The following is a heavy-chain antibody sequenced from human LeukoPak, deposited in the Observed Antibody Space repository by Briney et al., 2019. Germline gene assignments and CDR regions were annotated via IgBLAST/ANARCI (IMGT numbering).Heavy chain of an antibody. CDR3: ARLLSYDFWSGYLPGAFDI. D-gene: IGHD3-3*01. Sequence: SETLSLTCGVSGYPINNAYYWVWIRQPPGKGLEWIGSIYHSGSTYYNPSLKSRVTISVDTSKNQFSLKLSSVTAADTAVYYCARLLSYDFWSGYLPGAFDIWGQGTMVTVSS. J-gene: IGHJ3*02. V-gene: IGHV4-38-2*01. CDR1: GYPINNAYY. CDR2: IYHSGST.